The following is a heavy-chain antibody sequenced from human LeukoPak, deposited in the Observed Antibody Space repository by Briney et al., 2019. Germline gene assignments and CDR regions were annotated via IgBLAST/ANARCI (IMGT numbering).Heavy chain of an antibody. CDR2: MNPNSGNT. CDR1: GYTFTSYD. J-gene: IGHJ5*02. V-gene: IGHV1-8*01. Sequence: GASVKVSCKASGYTFTSYDINWVRQATGRGLEWMGWMNPNSGNTGYAQKFQGRVTMTTDTSTSTAYMEVRSLRSDDTAVYYCVREKNGWFGPWGQGTLVTVSS. CDR3: VREKNGWFGP. D-gene: IGHD2-8*01.